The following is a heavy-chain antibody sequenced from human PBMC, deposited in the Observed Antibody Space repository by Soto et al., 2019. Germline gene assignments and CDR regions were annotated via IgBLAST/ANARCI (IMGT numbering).Heavy chain of an antibody. CDR2: ISGSGGST. CDR3: GKGSAATNYFYYATDV. V-gene: IGHV3-23*01. J-gene: IGHJ6*02. D-gene: IGHD2-15*01. CDR1: GFTFGIHA. Sequence: EVQLLESGGGLVQPGGSLRLSCAASGFTFGIHAMSWVRQAPGKGLEWVSFISGSGGSTYYADSAKGRFTISRDNSKKTLYLQMNSLRGEDTAVYYCGKGSAATNYFYYATDVWGQGTTVTVSS.